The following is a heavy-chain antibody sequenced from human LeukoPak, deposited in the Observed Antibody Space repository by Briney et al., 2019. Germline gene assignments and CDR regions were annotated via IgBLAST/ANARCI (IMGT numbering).Heavy chain of an antibody. CDR3: VESRGSGSYSFDC. CDR2: ISNSGGDT. J-gene: IGHJ4*02. CDR1: GLTFRTYA. Sequence: GGSLRLSCAASGLTFRTYAMSWVRQAPGKGLVCVSTISNSGGDTYYADSVKGRFTISRDNSKNTLHVQMKSLRAEDTAIYYCVESRGSGSYSFDCWGQGTLVTVSS. D-gene: IGHD3-10*01. V-gene: IGHV3-23*01.